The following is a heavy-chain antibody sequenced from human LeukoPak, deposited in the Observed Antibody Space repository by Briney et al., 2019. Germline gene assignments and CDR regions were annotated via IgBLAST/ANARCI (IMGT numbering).Heavy chain of an antibody. J-gene: IGHJ4*02. CDR3: ARDGRGYSSTWADY. Sequence: GGFLRLSCAASGFTFSTYWMSWVRQAPGKGLEWVANIKQDGSEKHYVDSVKGRFTISRDNAKNSLYLQMNSLRAEDTAVYYCARDGRGYSSTWADYWGQGTLVTVSS. CDR1: GFTFSTYW. V-gene: IGHV3-7*03. D-gene: IGHD6-13*01. CDR2: IKQDGSEK.